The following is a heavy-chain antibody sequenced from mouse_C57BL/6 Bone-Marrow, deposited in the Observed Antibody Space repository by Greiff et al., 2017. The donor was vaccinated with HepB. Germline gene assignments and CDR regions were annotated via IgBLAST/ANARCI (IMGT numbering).Heavy chain of an antibody. J-gene: IGHJ2*01. CDR1: GFTFSDYG. V-gene: IGHV5-17*01. Sequence: EVQRVESGGGLVKPGGSLKLSCAASGFTFSDYGMHWVRQAPEKGLEWVAYISSGSSTIYYADTVKGRFTISRDNAKNTLFLQMTSLRSEDTAMYYCARQGTTVVPYYFDYWGQGTTLTVSS. CDR2: ISSGSSTI. CDR3: ARQGTTVVPYYFDY. D-gene: IGHD1-1*01.